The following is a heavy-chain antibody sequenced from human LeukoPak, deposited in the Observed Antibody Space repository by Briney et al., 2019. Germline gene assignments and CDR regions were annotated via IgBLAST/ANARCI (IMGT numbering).Heavy chain of an antibody. CDR3: ARDHDYGGHEGYYAMDV. Sequence: ASVKVSCKASGYTFTSYGISWVRQAPGQGLEWMGWISAYNGNTNYAQKLQGRVTMTTDTSTSTAYMELRSLRSDDTAVYYCARDHDYGGHEGYYAMDVWGQGTTVTVSS. CDR1: GYTFTSYG. J-gene: IGHJ6*02. V-gene: IGHV1-18*01. D-gene: IGHD4-23*01. CDR2: ISAYNGNT.